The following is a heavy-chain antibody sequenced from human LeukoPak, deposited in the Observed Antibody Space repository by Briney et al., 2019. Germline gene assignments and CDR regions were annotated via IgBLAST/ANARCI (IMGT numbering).Heavy chain of an antibody. CDR3: ASGGSGSYYLLDGAFDI. CDR2: IYYSGST. CDR1: GGSISSSSYY. D-gene: IGHD1-26*01. J-gene: IGHJ3*02. V-gene: IGHV4-39*07. Sequence: SETLSLTCTVSGGSISSSSYYWGWIRQPPGKGLEWIGSIYYSGSTYYNPSLKSRVTISVDTSKNQFSLKLSSVTAADTAVYYCASGGSGSYYLLDGAFDIWGQGTMVTVSS.